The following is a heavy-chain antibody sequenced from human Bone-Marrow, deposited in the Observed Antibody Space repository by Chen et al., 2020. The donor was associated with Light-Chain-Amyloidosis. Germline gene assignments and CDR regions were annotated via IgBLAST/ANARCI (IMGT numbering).Heavy chain of an antibody. V-gene: IGHV4-39*01. J-gene: IGHJ5*02. D-gene: IGHD3-16*01. Sequence: QLQLQESGPGLVKPSETLSLTCTVSGDSISSSSYCWDWIRQPPGKGLEWIGSIYYGGSTFYSASLKSRVTMSVDTSKNQFSLRLSSVTAADTAVYYCANTRLTVTFGEAWGQGTLVTVSS. CDR3: ANTRLTVTFGEA. CDR1: GDSISSSSYC. CDR2: IYYGGST.